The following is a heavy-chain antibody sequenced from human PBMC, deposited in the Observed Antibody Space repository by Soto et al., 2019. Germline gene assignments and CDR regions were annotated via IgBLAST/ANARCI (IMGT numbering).Heavy chain of an antibody. CDR3: ARGSSIAALSYGMYA. J-gene: IGHJ6*02. V-gene: IGHV4-31*03. CDR2: IYYSGST. D-gene: IGHD6-6*01. Sequence: PSETLSLTCTVSGGSISSGGYYWTWIRQHPGKGLEWIGYIYYSGSTYYNPSLKSRVTISLDTSKNQFSLKLSSVTAADTAVYYCARGSSIAALSYGMYAWGQGTTLPVSS. CDR1: GGSISSGGYY.